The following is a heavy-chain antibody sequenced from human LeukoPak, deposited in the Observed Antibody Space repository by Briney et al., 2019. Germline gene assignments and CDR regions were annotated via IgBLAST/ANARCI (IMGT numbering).Heavy chain of an antibody. CDR1: GYSISSGYY. D-gene: IGHD1-1*01. CDR3: ARESSNWNVFDYYYYYMDV. Sequence: PSETLSLTCTVSGYSISSGYYWGWIRQPPGKGLEWIGSIYHSGSTYYNPSLKSRVTISVDTSKNQFSLKLSSVTAADTAVYYCARESSNWNVFDYYYYYMDVWGKGTTVTISS. J-gene: IGHJ6*03. V-gene: IGHV4-38-2*02. CDR2: IYHSGST.